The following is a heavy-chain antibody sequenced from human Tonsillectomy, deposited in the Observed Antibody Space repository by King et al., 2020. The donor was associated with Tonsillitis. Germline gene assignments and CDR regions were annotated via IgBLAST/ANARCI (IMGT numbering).Heavy chain of an antibody. CDR2: INPSGGST. D-gene: IGHD6-19*01. J-gene: IGHJ5*02. Sequence: QLVQSGAEVKKPGASVKVSCKASGYTFTSYYMHWVRQAPGQGLEWMGIINPSGGSTSYAQKFQGRVSMTRDTSTSTVHMELGSLRSEDTAVYYCARVAVAGGLDPWGQGTLVTVSS. CDR1: GYTFTSYY. CDR3: ARVAVAGGLDP. V-gene: IGHV1-46*01.